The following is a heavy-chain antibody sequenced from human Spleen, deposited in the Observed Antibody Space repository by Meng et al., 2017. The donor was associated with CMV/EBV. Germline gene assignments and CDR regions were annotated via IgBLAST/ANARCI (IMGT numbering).Heavy chain of an antibody. CDR1: GGSFSGYY. J-gene: IGHJ5*02. CDR2: INHSGST. D-gene: IGHD3-16*01. CDR3: ARGKFEGWFDP. V-gene: IGHV4-34*01. Sequence: GPLQQWGAGLLKPSETLSLTCAVYGGSFSGYYWSWIRQPPGKGLDWIGEINHSGSTNYNPSLKSRVTISVDTSKNQFSLKLSSVTAADTAVYYCARGKFEGWFDPWGQGTLVTVSS.